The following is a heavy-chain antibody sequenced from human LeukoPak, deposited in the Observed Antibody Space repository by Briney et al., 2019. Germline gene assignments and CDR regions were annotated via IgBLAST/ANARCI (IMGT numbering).Heavy chain of an antibody. CDR1: GGSISSYY. D-gene: IGHD2-21*01. Sequence: SETLSLTCTVSGGSISSYYWSWIRQPAGKGLEWIGRIYTSGSTYYNPSLKSRVTISVDTSKNQFSLKLSSVTAADTAVYYCARITFVVEGYGMDVWGQGTTVTVSS. J-gene: IGHJ6*02. CDR2: IYTSGST. CDR3: ARITFVVEGYGMDV. V-gene: IGHV4-4*07.